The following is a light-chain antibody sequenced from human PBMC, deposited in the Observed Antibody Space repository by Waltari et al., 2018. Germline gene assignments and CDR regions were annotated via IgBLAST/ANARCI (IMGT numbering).Light chain of an antibody. CDR3: QQAHTFPPT. J-gene: IGKJ3*01. CDR1: QDIRSW. Sequence: DIQMTQSPSSVYASVGDRVTITCRASQDIRSWLAWYQQRPRKAPKLLIYGASSLPSGVPSRFSGCVSATDFTLPISGLQPEDFATYYGQQAHTFPPTFGPGTKVHIQ. CDR2: GAS. V-gene: IGKV1-12*01.